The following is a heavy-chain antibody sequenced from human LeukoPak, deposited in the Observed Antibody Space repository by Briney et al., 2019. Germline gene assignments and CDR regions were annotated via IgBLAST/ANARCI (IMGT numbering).Heavy chain of an antibody. D-gene: IGHD6-13*01. CDR1: GFTVSSNY. J-gene: IGHJ3*02. V-gene: IGHV3-53*01. CDR3: ARCIAGSDAFDI. CDR2: IYSGGST. Sequence: GGSLRLSCAASGFTVSSNYMSWVRQAPGKGLEWVSVIYSGGSTYYADSVKGRFTISRDNSKNTLYLQMNSLRAEDTAVYYCARCIAGSDAFDIWGQGTMVTVSS.